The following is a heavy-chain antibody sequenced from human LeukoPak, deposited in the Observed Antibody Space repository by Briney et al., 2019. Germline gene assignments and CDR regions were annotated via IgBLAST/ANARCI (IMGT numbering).Heavy chain of an antibody. Sequence: GGSLRLSCAASGFTFSSYAMSWVRQAPGKGLEWVSAISGSGGSTYYADSVKGRFTISRDNAKNSLYLQMNSLRAEDTAVYYCARESGSYFDYWGQGTLVTVSS. V-gene: IGHV3-23*01. D-gene: IGHD1-26*01. CDR1: GFTFSSYA. J-gene: IGHJ4*02. CDR2: ISGSGGST. CDR3: ARESGSYFDY.